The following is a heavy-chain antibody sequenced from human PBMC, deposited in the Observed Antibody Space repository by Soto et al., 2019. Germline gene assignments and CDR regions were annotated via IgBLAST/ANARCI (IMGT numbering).Heavy chain of an antibody. D-gene: IGHD1-20*01. CDR3: ARDGDYNWNDDYFDY. Sequence: QVQLVQSGAEEKKPGASVKVSCKASGYTFTSYAMHWVRQAPGQRLEWMGWINAGNGNTKYSQKFEGRVTITRDTSASTAYMELSSLRSEDTAVYYCARDGDYNWNDDYFDYWGQGTLVTVSS. J-gene: IGHJ4*02. CDR2: INAGNGNT. CDR1: GYTFTSYA. V-gene: IGHV1-3*05.